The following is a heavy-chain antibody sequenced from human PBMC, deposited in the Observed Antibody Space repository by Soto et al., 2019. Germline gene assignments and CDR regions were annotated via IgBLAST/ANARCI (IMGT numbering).Heavy chain of an antibody. J-gene: IGHJ3*02. CDR2: IIPIFGTA. V-gene: IGHV1-69*01. Sequence: QVQLVQSGAEVKKPGSSVKVSCKASGGTFSSYAISWVRQAPGQGLEWMGGIIPIFGTANYAQKFQGRVTITADESTSTAYMELSSLRSEDTAVYYCARRQRLRYSSGGDAFDIWGQGTMVTVSS. CDR1: GGTFSSYA. D-gene: IGHD6-19*01. CDR3: ARRQRLRYSSGGDAFDI.